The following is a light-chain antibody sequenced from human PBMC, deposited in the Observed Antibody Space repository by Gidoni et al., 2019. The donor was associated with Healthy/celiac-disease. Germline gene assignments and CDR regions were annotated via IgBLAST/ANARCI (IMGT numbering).Light chain of an antibody. J-gene: IGLJ3*02. Sequence: QSALTQPVSVSGSPGQSITISCTGTSSDVGGYNYVSWYHQHPGKAPKLMIYEVSNRPSGVSNRFSGSKSGNTASLTISGLQAEDEADYYCSSYTSSSTRVFGGGTKLTVL. CDR2: EVS. V-gene: IGLV2-14*01. CDR1: SSDVGGYNY. CDR3: SSYTSSSTRV.